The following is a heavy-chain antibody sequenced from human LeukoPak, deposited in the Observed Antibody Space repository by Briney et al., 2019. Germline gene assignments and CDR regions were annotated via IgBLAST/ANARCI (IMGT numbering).Heavy chain of an antibody. V-gene: IGHV3-21*01. D-gene: IGHD5-12*01. CDR3: ARGVRRATNWFDP. CDR2: ISSSSSYI. Sequence: GGSLRLSCAASGFTFSSYSMNWVRQAPGKGLEWVSSISSSSSYIYYADSVKGRFTISRDNAKNSLYLQMNSLRAEDTAVYYCARGVRRATNWFDPWGQGTLVTVSS. J-gene: IGHJ5*02. CDR1: GFTFSSYS.